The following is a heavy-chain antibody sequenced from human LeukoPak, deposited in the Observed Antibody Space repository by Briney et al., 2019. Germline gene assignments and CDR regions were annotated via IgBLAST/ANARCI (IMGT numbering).Heavy chain of an antibody. CDR1: GGSISSYY. J-gene: IGHJ4*02. V-gene: IGHV4-4*07. Sequence: SETLSLTCTVSGGSISSYYWSWIRQPAGKGLEWIGRVYTTGGTNYNPSFRSRVTMLVDTSKNQFSLKLTSVTAADTAVYYCAGREFWGRGTLVTVSS. D-gene: IGHD3-10*01. CDR3: AGREF. CDR2: VYTTGGT.